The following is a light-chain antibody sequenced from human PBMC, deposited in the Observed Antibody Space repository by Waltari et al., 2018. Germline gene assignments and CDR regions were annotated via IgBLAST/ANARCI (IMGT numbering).Light chain of an antibody. J-gene: IGKJ1*01. Sequence: EIVLTQSPDTLPLSPGERATLSCRASQTLSSRYLAWYQQKPGQAPRLLIYRTSSRATGIPDRFSGSGSGTDFSLTINRLEPEDSAVYYCQQYGSPLWSFGQGTKVEIK. V-gene: IGKV3-20*01. CDR2: RTS. CDR3: QQYGSPLWS. CDR1: QTLSSRY.